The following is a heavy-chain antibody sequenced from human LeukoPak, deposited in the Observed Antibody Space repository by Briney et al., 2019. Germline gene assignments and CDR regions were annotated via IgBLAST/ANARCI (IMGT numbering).Heavy chain of an antibody. D-gene: IGHD6-19*01. CDR1: GFTFSSYG. Sequence: GGSLRLSCAPSGFTFSSYGMHWVRQAPGKGLEWVAVISYDRSNKYYADSVKGRFTISRDNSKNTLYLQMNSLRTEDTAVYYCAKDFIAVAGTSFLSDWFDPWGQGTLVTVSS. J-gene: IGHJ5*02. CDR2: ISYDRSNK. V-gene: IGHV3-30*18. CDR3: AKDFIAVAGTSFLSDWFDP.